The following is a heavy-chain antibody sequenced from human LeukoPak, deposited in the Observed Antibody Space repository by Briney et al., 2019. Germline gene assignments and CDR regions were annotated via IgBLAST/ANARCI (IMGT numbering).Heavy chain of an antibody. V-gene: IGHV3-21*01. CDR1: GFTFSSYT. Sequence: GGSLRLSCAASGFTFSSYTMNWVRQAPGKGLEWVSSITTTSSYIYYADSVKGRFTISRDNAKSSLFLQMNSLRAEDTGVYYCASDSSSSPAYYHYYMDAWAKGPRSPSP. J-gene: IGHJ6*03. CDR2: ITTTSSYI. D-gene: IGHD6-13*01. CDR3: ASDSSSSPAYYHYYMDA.